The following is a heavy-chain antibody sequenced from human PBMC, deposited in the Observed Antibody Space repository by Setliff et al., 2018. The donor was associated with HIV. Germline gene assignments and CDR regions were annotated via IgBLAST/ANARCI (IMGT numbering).Heavy chain of an antibody. D-gene: IGHD2-8*02. Sequence: PSETLSLTCAVYGGSFSDNYWSWIRQSPGKGLEWIGGINHSGITKYSPSLRNRVSISVDMSKTQFSLKLRSVTAADTAVYYCARVSSTYWYSIFRNYYYHMDVWGKGTTVTVSS. J-gene: IGHJ6*03. CDR3: ARVSSTYWYSIFRNYYYHMDV. V-gene: IGHV4-34*01. CDR2: INHSGIT. CDR1: GGSFSDNY.